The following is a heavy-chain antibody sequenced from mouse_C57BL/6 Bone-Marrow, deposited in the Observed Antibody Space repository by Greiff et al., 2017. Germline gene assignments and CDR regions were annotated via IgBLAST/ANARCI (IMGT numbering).Heavy chain of an antibody. D-gene: IGHD2-3*01. Sequence: QVQLQQSGAELARPGASVKLSCKASGYTFTSYGISWVKQRTGQGLEWIGEIYPRRGNTYYNEKFKGKATLPADKSSSTAYLELRSLTSEDSAVYFGPVYDGYYRFSYWGQGTLVTVSA. CDR3: PVYDGYYRFSY. V-gene: IGHV1-81*01. J-gene: IGHJ3*01. CDR1: GYTFTSYG. CDR2: IYPRRGNT.